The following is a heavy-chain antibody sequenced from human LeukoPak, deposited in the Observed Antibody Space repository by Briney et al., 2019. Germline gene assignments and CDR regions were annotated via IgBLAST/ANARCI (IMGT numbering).Heavy chain of an antibody. CDR3: ANLGAVAGVDF. V-gene: IGHV3-23*01. Sequence: GGSLRLSCAASGITFNNYAMSWVRQAPGKGLEWVSTISGSGNSTYYADSVKGRFTISRDNSKNTLYLQMNSLRAEDAALYYCANLGAVAGVDFWGQGTLATVSS. J-gene: IGHJ4*02. CDR1: GITFNNYA. CDR2: ISGSGNST. D-gene: IGHD6-19*01.